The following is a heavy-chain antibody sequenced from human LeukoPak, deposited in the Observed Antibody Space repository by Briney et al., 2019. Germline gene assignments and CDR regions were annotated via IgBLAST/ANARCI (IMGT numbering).Heavy chain of an antibody. CDR1: GGSFSGYY. J-gene: IGHJ5*02. CDR2: INHSGST. V-gene: IGHV4-34*01. D-gene: IGHD2-15*01. CDR3: ASKLGYCSGGSCYSYWFDP. Sequence: PSETLSLTCAVYGGSFSGYYWSWIRQPPGKGLEWIGEINHSGSTNYNPSLKSRVTISVDTSKNQFSLKLSSVTAADTAVYYCASKLGYCSGGSCYSYWFDPWGQGTLVTVSS.